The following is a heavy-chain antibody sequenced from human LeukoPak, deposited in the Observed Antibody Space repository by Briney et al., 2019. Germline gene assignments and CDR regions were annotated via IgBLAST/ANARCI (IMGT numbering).Heavy chain of an antibody. CDR2: IRYDGSNK. CDR3: AKYYRESSGASPLDY. V-gene: IGHV3-30*02. J-gene: IGHJ4*02. Sequence: PGGSLRLSCVASGFSFSNYGMHWVRQAPGKGLEWVAFIRYDGSNKYYADSVKGRFTISRDNSKNTLYLHMNRLRVEDTAVYYCAKYYRESSGASPLDYWGQGTRVTVSS. CDR1: GFSFSNYG. D-gene: IGHD3-22*01.